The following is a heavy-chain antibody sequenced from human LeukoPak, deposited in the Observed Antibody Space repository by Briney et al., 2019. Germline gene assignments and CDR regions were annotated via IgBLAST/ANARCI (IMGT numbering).Heavy chain of an antibody. J-gene: IGHJ4*02. Sequence: PGGSLRLSCAASGFTFSSYAMYWVRQAPGKGLEYVSGINTNGGATFYAKSVKGRSTISRDDSKNTLYLHMGSLRGEDMAVYYCARAQTGATSYFFDDWGQGTLVTVSS. CDR2: INTNGGAT. D-gene: IGHD1-7*01. CDR3: ARAQTGATSYFFDD. V-gene: IGHV3-64*01. CDR1: GFTFSSYA.